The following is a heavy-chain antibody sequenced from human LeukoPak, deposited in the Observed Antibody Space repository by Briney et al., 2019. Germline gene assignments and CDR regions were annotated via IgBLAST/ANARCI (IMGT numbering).Heavy chain of an antibody. Sequence: GGSLRHSCTPSGFTFSDYAMSWFRQAPGKGLEWGGFIRSKAYGGTTEYAASVKGRFTISRDDSKSIAYLQMNSLKTEDTAVYYCTRGLIGDDFWSGYYPYYFDYWGQGTLVTVSS. CDR2: IRSKAYGGTT. CDR1: GFTFSDYA. V-gene: IGHV3-49*03. J-gene: IGHJ4*02. D-gene: IGHD3-3*01. CDR3: TRGLIGDDFWSGYYPYYFDY.